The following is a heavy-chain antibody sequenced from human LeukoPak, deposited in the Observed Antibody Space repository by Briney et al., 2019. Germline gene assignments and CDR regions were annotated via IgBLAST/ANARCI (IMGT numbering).Heavy chain of an antibody. Sequence: SETLSLTCTVSGGSINSQHWVWMRQPAGKGREWIGRIYTSGSTKYNPSLKRRVTMSVDTSKNQFSLKLSPVTAADTAVYYCAGDLDDGLRFLEGSKAGVYYYGMDVWGQGTTVTVSS. D-gene: IGHD3-3*01. CDR1: GGSINSQH. CDR3: AGDLDDGLRFLEGSKAGVYYYGMDV. CDR2: IYTSGST. V-gene: IGHV4-4*07. J-gene: IGHJ6*02.